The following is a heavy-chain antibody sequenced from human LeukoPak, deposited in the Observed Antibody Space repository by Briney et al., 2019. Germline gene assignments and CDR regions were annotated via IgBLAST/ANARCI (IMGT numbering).Heavy chain of an antibody. CDR2: ISYSGST. V-gene: IGHV4-39*01. J-gene: IGHJ4*02. D-gene: IGHD3-10*01. CDR1: GGSSSSSFYN. CDR3: ARRASYSGPGYYFDY. Sequence: SETLSLTCTVSGGSSSSSFYNWAWIRQSPVTGLEWIGNISYSGSTNYSPSLKSRVIISVDTSKNQFSLKLSSVTAADTAVYYCARRASYSGPGYYFDYWGQGTLVTVSS.